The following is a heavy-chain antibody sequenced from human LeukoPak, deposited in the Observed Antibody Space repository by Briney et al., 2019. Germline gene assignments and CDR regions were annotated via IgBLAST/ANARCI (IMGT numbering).Heavy chain of an antibody. CDR2: MNPNSGNK. CDR3: ARAIRNELLSEF. J-gene: IGHJ4*02. CDR1: GYTFASYD. Sequence: GASVKVSCKASGYTFASYDITWVRQAPGQGLEWMGWMNPNSGNKGYARKFQGRVSMTRDTSITTAYMELSSLRSENTAVYYCARAIRNELLSEFWGQGSLITVSS. D-gene: IGHD2/OR15-2a*01. V-gene: IGHV1-8*01.